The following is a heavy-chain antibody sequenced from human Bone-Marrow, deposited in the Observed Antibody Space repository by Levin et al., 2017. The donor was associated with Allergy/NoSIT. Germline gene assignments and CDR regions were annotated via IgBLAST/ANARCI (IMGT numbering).Heavy chain of an antibody. D-gene: IGHD3-16*01. V-gene: IGHV5-51*01. CDR3: VRHNSYDDTYHFDN. CDR1: GYRFRSFW. J-gene: IGHJ4*02. CDR2: IFPGDSDT. Sequence: PGESLKISCKGSGYRFRSFWIGWVRQMPGKGLEWMGIIFPGDSDTRYSPSFQGHVSFSADESIDTAYLQWGRLKASDTASYYCVRHNSYDDTYHFDNWGQGTLVTVSS.